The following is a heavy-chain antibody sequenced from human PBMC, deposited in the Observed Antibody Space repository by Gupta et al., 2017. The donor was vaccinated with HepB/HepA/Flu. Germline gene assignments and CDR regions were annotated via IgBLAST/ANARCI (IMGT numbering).Heavy chain of an antibody. D-gene: IGHD3-3*01. CDR1: GLTFSGNA. V-gene: IGHV3-23*01. J-gene: IGHJ6*03. Sequence: EVQLLESGGGLVQPGGSLRLSCAASGLTFSGNAISWVRQAPGKGLEWVSGIGSDGNAHHRDSVKGRFTISRDNSKNTVYLQMNSLRAEDTAVYYCAKDLYFWSAMDVWGKGITVTVSS. CDR3: AKDLYFWSAMDV. CDR2: IGSDGNA.